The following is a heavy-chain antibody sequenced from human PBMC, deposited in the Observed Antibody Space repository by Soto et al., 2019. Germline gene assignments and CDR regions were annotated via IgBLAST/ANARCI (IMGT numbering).Heavy chain of an antibody. D-gene: IGHD6-13*01. CDR1: GGSIRSGTYY. CDR3: AREYSSSWYKTFDA. Sequence: PSETLSLTCTVSGGSIRSGTYYWSWIRQHPGKGLEWIGFIYYSGSTYYNPSLKSRVTMSLDTSKNQFPLKLSSVTAADTAVYYCAREYSSSWYKTFDAWGQGTLITVSS. V-gene: IGHV4-31*03. J-gene: IGHJ4*02. CDR2: IYYSGST.